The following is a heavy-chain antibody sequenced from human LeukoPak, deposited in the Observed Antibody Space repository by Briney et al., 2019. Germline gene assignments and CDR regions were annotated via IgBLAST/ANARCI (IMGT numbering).Heavy chain of an antibody. CDR2: IIPIFGIA. CDR3: AFCGGDCGGAFDV. CDR1: GGTFSSYA. Sequence: SVKVSCKASGGTFSSYAVSWVRQAPGQGLEWMGGIIPIFGIANYAQKFQGRVTMTRDISISTAYMELSSLRSGDTAVYYCAFCGGDCGGAFDVWGQGTMVTVSS. D-gene: IGHD2-21*02. V-gene: IGHV1-69*10. J-gene: IGHJ3*01.